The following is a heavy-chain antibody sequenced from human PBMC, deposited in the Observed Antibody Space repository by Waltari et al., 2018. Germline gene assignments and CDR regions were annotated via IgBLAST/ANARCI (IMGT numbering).Heavy chain of an antibody. CDR1: GGSLSGYY. CDR3: AREMALPGEGPDY. Sequence: QVQLQQWGAGLLKPSETLSLTCAVYGGSLSGYYWSWSRQSPGTGLEWMAEISPSGDTHSHPSLKSRGTLVLDTSKNQFSLEMSSVTAADTAVYYCAREMALPGEGPDYWGQGALVTVSS. J-gene: IGHJ4*02. D-gene: IGHD3-16*01. V-gene: IGHV4-34*01. CDR2: ISPSGDT.